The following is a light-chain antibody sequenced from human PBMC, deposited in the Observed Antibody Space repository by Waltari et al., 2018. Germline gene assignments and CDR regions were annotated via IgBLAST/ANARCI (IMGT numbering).Light chain of an antibody. CDR1: SSTIGAAY. CDR3: QSYDSSLRSKM. V-gene: IGLV1-40*01. Sequence: QSVLPQPPSVSGAPGQRVTISCTASSSTIGAAYVHWYQQLPRTAPKLLIYDNYNRPSGVPDRFSASKSGSSASLAITGLQAEDEADYYCQSYDSSLRSKMFGGGTKLTVL. J-gene: IGLJ3*02. CDR2: DNY.